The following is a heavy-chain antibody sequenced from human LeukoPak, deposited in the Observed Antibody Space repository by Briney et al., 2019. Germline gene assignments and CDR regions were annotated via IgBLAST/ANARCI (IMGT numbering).Heavy chain of an antibody. D-gene: IGHD6-6*01. CDR3: ARHRIAARLFDY. J-gene: IGHJ4*02. V-gene: IGHV4-38-2*02. Sequence: SETLSLTCTVSGDSISSGNYWGWIRQPPGKGLEWIGSIFHTGSTYFNLSLKSRVTISVDTSKNQFSLRLSSVTAADTAVYYCARHRIAARLFDYWGQGTLVTVSS. CDR2: IFHTGST. CDR1: GDSISSGNY.